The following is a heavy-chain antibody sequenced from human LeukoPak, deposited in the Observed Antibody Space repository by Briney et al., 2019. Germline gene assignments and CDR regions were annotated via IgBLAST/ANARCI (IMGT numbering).Heavy chain of an antibody. V-gene: IGHV1-2*02. CDR3: ARYTRLGSGYDPNWFDP. D-gene: IGHD5-12*01. J-gene: IGHJ5*02. CDR1: GYTFTVYY. CDR2: INPNSGGT. Sequence: ASVKVSCKASGYTFTVYYMHWVRQAPGQGLEWMGWINPNSGGTNYAQKFQGRVTMTRDTSISTAYMELSRLRSDDTAVYYCARYTRLGSGYDPNWFDPWGQGTLVTVSS.